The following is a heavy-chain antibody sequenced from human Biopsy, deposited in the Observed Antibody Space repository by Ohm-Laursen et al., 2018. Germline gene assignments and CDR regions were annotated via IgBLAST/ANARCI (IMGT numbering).Heavy chain of an antibody. D-gene: IGHD2/OR15-2a*01. J-gene: IGHJ6*02. CDR1: GGSISSDW. Sequence: SDTPSLTCTVSGGSISSDWWSWIRQTPGKGLEWIGYVYYSGTTTYNPSLRSRVTISVDTSMNQISLRLQSVTAADTAIYYCTRATNSTGWPYYYFYGMDIWGQGTTVTVSS. CDR2: VYYSGTT. CDR3: TRATNSTGWPYYYFYGMDI. V-gene: IGHV4-59*07.